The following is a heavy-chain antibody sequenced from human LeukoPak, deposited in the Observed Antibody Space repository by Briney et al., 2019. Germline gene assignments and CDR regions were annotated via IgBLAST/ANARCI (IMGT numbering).Heavy chain of an antibody. CDR2: IIPIFGTA. D-gene: IGHD2-2*01. J-gene: IGHJ6*02. CDR3: ATVGYCSSTSCSDYYGMDV. V-gene: IGHV1-69*13. Sequence: ASVKVSRKASGGTFSSYAISWVRQAPGQGLEWMGGIIPIFGTANYAQKFQGRVTITADESTSTAYMELSSLRSEDTAVYYCATVGYCSSTSCSDYYGMDVWGQGTTVTVSS. CDR1: GGTFSSYA.